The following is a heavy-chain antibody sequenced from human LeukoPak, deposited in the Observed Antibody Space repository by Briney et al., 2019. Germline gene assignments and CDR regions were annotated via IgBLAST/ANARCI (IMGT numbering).Heavy chain of an antibody. Sequence: SETLSLTCAVYGGSFSGYYWSWIRQPPGKGLEWIGEINHSGSTNYNPSLKSRVTISVDTSKNQFSLKLSSVTAADTAVYYCARTAGSNWNYDGYYYGVDVWGQGTTVTVSS. D-gene: IGHD1-7*01. CDR3: ARTAGSNWNYDGYYYGVDV. CDR2: INHSGST. V-gene: IGHV4-34*01. CDR1: GGSFSGYY. J-gene: IGHJ6*02.